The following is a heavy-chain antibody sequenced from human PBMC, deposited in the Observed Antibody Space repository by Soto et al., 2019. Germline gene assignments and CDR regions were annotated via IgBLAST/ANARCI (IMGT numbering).Heavy chain of an antibody. CDR1: GGTFSSYA. D-gene: IGHD3-22*01. CDR2: IIPIFGIA. J-gene: IGHJ6*03. V-gene: IGHV1-69*10. Sequence: ASVKVSCKASGGTFSSYAISWVRQAPGQGLEWMGGIIPIFGIANYAQKFQGRVTITADKSTSTAYMELSSLRSEDTAVYYCARGIVVVPSSYYYYYYMDVWGKGTTVTVSS. CDR3: ARGIVVVPSSYYYYYYMDV.